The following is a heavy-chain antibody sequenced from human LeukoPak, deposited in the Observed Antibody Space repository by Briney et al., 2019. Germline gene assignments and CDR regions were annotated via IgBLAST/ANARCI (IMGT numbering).Heavy chain of an antibody. CDR3: ARIATGYNWFDP. J-gene: IGHJ5*02. D-gene: IGHD5-24*01. CDR2: INPNSGGT. CDR1: GYTFTGYY. Sequence: GASVKVSCKASGYTFTGYYMHWVRQAPGQGLEWMGWINPNSGGTNYAQKFQGRVTMTRDTSICTAYMELSRLRSDDTAVYYCARIATGYNWFDPWGQGTLVTVSS. V-gene: IGHV1-2*02.